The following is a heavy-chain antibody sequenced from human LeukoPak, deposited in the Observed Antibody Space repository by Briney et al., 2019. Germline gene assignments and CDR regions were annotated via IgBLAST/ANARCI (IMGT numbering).Heavy chain of an antibody. Sequence: PGRSLRLSCAASGFTFNEFGVHWVRQAPGQGLEWVALIWYDGSNKYYADSAKGRFTISRDNSKNTVYLQMNSLRVEDTAIYYCARDRPTGSYYSIDYWGQGALAAVSS. CDR3: ARDRPTGSYYSIDY. CDR2: IWYDGSNK. V-gene: IGHV3-33*01. CDR1: GFTFNEFG. J-gene: IGHJ4*02. D-gene: IGHD1-26*01.